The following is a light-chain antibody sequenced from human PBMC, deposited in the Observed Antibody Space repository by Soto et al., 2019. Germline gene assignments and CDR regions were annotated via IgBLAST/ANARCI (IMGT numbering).Light chain of an antibody. CDR2: TTN. CDR3: LLYYGGAQLV. V-gene: IGLV7-43*01. J-gene: IGLJ3*02. CDR1: TGAVTSGNY. Sequence: QTVVTQEPALTVSPGGTVTLTCSSSTGAVTSGNYPSWFQQKPGQTPRTLIYTTNSRHSWTPARFSGSLLGDKAALTLSGVQPEDEAEYYCLLYYGGAQLVFGGGTKLNVL.